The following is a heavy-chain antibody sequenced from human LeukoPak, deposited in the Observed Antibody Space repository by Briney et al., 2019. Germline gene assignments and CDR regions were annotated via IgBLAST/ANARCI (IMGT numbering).Heavy chain of an antibody. Sequence: GASVKVSCKASGYTFSNSGVCWVRQAPGQGLECIGWISAYNGNTNYTQKLQGRGTMTTETSTSTAYMELRRLRSDETAVYYCPREGGRELLDWGQGPLVTVYS. D-gene: IGHD1-26*01. CDR1: GYTFSNSG. CDR3: PREGGRELLD. CDR2: ISAYNGNT. V-gene: IGHV1-18*01. J-gene: IGHJ4*02.